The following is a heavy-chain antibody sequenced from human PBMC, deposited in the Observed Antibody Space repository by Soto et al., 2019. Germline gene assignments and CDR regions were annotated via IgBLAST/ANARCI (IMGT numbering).Heavy chain of an antibody. CDR1: GSTFSSYA. CDR3: AKAGRYYYDSSGYYFDY. CDR2: ISGSGGST. Sequence: PGGSLRLSCAASGSTFSSYAMSWVRQAPGKGLEWVSAISGSGGSTYYADSVKGRFTISRDNSKNTLYLQMNSLRAEDTAVYYCAKAGRYYYDSSGYYFDYWGQGTLVTVSS. J-gene: IGHJ4*02. V-gene: IGHV3-23*01. D-gene: IGHD3-22*01.